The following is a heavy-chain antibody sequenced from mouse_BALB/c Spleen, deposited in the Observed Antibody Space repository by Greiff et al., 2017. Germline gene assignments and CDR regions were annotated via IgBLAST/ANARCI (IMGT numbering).Heavy chain of an antibody. CDR3: ARELLRGGDFDY. V-gene: IGHV5-6-3*01. CDR1: GFTFSSYG. Sequence: EVQLVESGGGLVQPGGSLKLSCAASGFTFSSYGMSWVRQTPDKRLELVATINSNGGSTYYPDSVKGRFTISRDNAKNTLYLQMSSLKSEDTAMYYCARELLRGGDFDYWGQGTTLTVSS. D-gene: IGHD1-1*01. J-gene: IGHJ2*01. CDR2: INSNGGST.